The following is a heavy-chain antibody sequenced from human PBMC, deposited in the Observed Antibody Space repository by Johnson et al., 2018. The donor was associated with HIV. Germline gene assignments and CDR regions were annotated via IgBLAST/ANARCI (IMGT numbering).Heavy chain of an antibody. J-gene: IGHJ3*02. CDR1: GFTVSRNY. Sequence: QVQLVESGGGLVQPGGSLRLSCAASGFTVSRNYMSWVRQAPGKGLEWVAVISYDGSNKYYADSVKGRFTISRDNSKNTLYLQMNSRRVENTAVYYCASSYSESDVFDIWGQGRMVTVSS. CDR2: ISYDGSNK. D-gene: IGHD3-10*01. V-gene: IGHV3-30*14. CDR3: ASSYSESDVFDI.